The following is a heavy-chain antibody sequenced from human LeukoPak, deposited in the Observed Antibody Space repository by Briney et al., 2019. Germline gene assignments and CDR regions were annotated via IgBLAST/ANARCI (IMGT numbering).Heavy chain of an antibody. CDR3: ARDFFDSSQSLSRTEGFDP. D-gene: IGHD6-13*01. CDR2: IIPIFGTA. V-gene: IGHV1-69*05. J-gene: IGHJ5*02. Sequence: SVKVSCKASGGTFSSYAISWVRQAPGQGLEWMGGIIPIFGTANYAQKFQGRVTTTTDESTSTAYMELSSLRSEDTAVYYCARDFFDSSQSLSRTEGFDPWGQGTLVTVSS. CDR1: GGTFSSYA.